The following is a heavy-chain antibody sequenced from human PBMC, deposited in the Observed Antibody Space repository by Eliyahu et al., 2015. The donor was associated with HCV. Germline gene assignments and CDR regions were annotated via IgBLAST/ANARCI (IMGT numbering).Heavy chain of an antibody. V-gene: IGHV4-34*01. D-gene: IGHD3-10*01. CDR2: INHSGST. CDR3: ASPLSGSGSYSKYGMDV. CDR1: GGSFSGYY. J-gene: IGHJ6*02. Sequence: QVQLQQWGAGLLKPSETLSLTCAVYGGSFSGYYWSWIRQPPGKGLEWIGEINHSGSTNYNPSLKSRVTISVDTSKNQFSLKLSSVTAADTAVYYCASPLSGSGSYSKYGMDVWGQGTTVTVSS.